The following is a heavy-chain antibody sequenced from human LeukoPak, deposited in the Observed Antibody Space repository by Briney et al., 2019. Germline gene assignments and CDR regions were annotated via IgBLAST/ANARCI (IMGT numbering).Heavy chain of an antibody. J-gene: IGHJ6*03. Sequence: GGSLRLSCAASGFTVSSNYMSWVRQAPGKGLEWVSVIYSVASTYYADSVKGRFTISRDNSKNTLYLQMNRLRAEDTAVYYCARLGQNNWNYYYHYYMDVWGKGTTVTVSS. D-gene: IGHD1-20*01. CDR3: ARLGQNNWNYYYHYYMDV. CDR2: IYSVAST. V-gene: IGHV3-53*01. CDR1: GFTVSSNY.